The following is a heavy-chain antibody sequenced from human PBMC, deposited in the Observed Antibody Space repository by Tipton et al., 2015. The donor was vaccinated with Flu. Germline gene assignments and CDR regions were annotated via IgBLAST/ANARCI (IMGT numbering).Heavy chain of an antibody. J-gene: IGHJ4*02. Sequence: TLSLTCTVSGGSITSGSYYWTWIRQPPGKGLAWFGNLYYTGSTYYSPSLKSRVTISSVDTSKHQFSLTLTSVTAADTAVYFCARDSAVVLTALVYWGQGTLVTVSS. CDR1: GGSITSGSYY. V-gene: IGHV4-31*03. CDR3: ARDSAVVLTALVY. D-gene: IGHD7-27*01. CDR2: LYYTGST.